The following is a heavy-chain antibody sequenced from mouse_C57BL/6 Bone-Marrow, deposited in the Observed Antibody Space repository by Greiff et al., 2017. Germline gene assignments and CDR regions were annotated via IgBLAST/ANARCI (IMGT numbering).Heavy chain of an antibody. V-gene: IGHV1-64*01. Sequence: QVQLQQPGAELVKPGASVKLSCKASGYTFTNYWMHWVKQRPGQGLEWIGMMHPNGGSPDYNEKFKSEATLSVDKSSRTAYMELSSLTSEDSAVYYCARSYGNDDYTMDYWGQGTSVTVSS. CDR1: GYTFTNYW. CDR3: ARSYGNDDYTMDY. D-gene: IGHD2-2*01. CDR2: MHPNGGSP. J-gene: IGHJ4*01.